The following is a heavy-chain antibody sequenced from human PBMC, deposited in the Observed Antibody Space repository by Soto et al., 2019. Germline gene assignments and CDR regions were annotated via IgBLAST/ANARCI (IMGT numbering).Heavy chain of an antibody. V-gene: IGHV3-30-3*01. CDR3: ASMASSYCSGGSCYPTYGMDV. CDR2: ISYDGSNK. CDR1: GFTFSSYA. D-gene: IGHD2-15*01. Sequence: QVQLVESGGGVVQPGRSLRLSCAASGFTFSSYAMHWVRQAPGKGLVWVAVISYDGSNKYYADSVKGRFTISRDNSKNTLYLQMNTLRAEDTAVYYSASMASSYCSGGSCYPTYGMDVWGQGTTVTVSS. J-gene: IGHJ6*02.